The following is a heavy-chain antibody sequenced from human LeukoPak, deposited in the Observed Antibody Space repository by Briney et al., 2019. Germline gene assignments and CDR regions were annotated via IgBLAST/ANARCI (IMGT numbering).Heavy chain of an antibody. Sequence: GRSLRLSCTASGFTFGDYAMSWVRQAPGKGLEWVGFIRSKAYGGTTEYAASVKGRFTISRDDSKSIAYLQMNSLKTEDTAVYYCTRDPDDYYDSSGSIYWGQGTLVTVSS. V-gene: IGHV3-49*04. CDR1: GFTFGDYA. CDR2: IRSKAYGGTT. D-gene: IGHD3-22*01. CDR3: TRDPDDYYDSSGSIY. J-gene: IGHJ4*02.